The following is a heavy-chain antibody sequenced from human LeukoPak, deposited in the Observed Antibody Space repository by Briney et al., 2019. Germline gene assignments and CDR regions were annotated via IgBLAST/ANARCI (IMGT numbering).Heavy chain of an antibody. Sequence: KPSETLSLTCTVSGGSISSSRSYWGWIRQSPGKGLEWVGYIYNSGNNHYNSSLKSRVTISIDTSKNQFSLKLASVTAADTAVYYCATRGYWGQGTLVAVSS. CDR2: IYNSGNN. CDR3: ATRGY. V-gene: IGHV4-61*05. CDR1: GGSISSSRSY. J-gene: IGHJ4*02. D-gene: IGHD3-10*01.